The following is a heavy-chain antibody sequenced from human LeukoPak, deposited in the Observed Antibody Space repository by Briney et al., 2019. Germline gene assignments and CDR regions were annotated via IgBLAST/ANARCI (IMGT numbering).Heavy chain of an antibody. Sequence: GSLRLSFAASGFLFSKAWMAWVRPAPGTGLEWVGHIKPKTDDGTMDYAAPVKGRFTISRDDSKSTLYLRMNSLNTEDTAVYFCTSALNLVLGELLGYWGQGTLVTVS. CDR2: IKPKTDDGTM. CDR1: GFLFSKAW. D-gene: IGHD3-16*01. CDR3: TSALNLVLGELLGY. J-gene: IGHJ4*02. V-gene: IGHV3-15*01.